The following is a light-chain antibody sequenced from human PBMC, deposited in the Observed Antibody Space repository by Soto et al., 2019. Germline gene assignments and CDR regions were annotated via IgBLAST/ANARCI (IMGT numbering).Light chain of an antibody. J-gene: IGLJ2*01. Sequence: SYVLTQLPSVSVAPGQTAGIICGGTNIGSKSVHWYQQKPGQAPVLVVYDDSDRPSGIPERFSGSSSGDTATLTISRVEAGDEADYYCQVWDSRSDHVVFGGGTKLTVL. CDR3: QVWDSRSDHVV. CDR1: NIGSKS. V-gene: IGLV3-21*02. CDR2: DDS.